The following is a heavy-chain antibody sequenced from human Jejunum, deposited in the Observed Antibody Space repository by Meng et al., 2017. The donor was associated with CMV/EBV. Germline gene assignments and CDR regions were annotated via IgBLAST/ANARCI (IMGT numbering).Heavy chain of an antibody. J-gene: IGHJ6*02. CDR1: GFSFNTYA. Sequence: GFSFNTYAMNGVRQAPGKGLEWVSAISGDGRKIYYADSVKGRFTISRDNSENTVYLHMSSLRAEDTATYYCAKNRPSADRPYGMDVWGQGTTVTVSS. CDR3: AKNRPSADRPYGMDV. CDR2: ISGDGRKI. D-gene: IGHD6-6*01. V-gene: IGHV3-23*01.